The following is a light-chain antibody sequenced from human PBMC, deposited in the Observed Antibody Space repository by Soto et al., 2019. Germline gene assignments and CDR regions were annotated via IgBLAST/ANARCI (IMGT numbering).Light chain of an antibody. CDR3: SSYTTSNTRQIV. CDR2: DVS. Sequence: QSALTQSASVSGSPGQSITISCTGTSSDVGGYNYVSWYQHHPGKAPKLMIFDVSNRPSGDSNRFSGSKSGNTASLTISGLQPEDEADYYCSSYTTSNTRQIVFGTGTKVTVL. V-gene: IGLV2-14*03. J-gene: IGLJ1*01. CDR1: SSDVGGYNY.